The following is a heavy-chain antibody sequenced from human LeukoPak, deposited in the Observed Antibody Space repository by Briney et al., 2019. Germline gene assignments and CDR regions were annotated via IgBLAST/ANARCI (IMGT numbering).Heavy chain of an antibody. J-gene: IGHJ4*02. CDR3: ARSPYYYDTPPSFDY. D-gene: IGHD3-22*01. CDR2: IYPGDSDT. Sequence: GESLQISCKGAGYSFTSYWIGWVRQMPGKGLEWMGIIYPGDSDTRYSPSFQGQVTISADKSISTAYLQWGSLKASDTAMYYCARSPYYYDTPPSFDYWGQGTLVTVSS. CDR1: GYSFTSYW. V-gene: IGHV5-51*01.